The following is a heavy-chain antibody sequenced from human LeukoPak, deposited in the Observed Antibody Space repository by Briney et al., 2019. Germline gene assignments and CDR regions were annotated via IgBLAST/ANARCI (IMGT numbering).Heavy chain of an antibody. D-gene: IGHD3-22*01. CDR3: ARVSPDSSGYYSDDAFDI. CDR2: IYCSGST. V-gene: IGHV4-39*07. J-gene: IGHJ3*02. Sequence: SETLSLTCTVSGGSISSSSYYWGWIRQPPGKGLEWIGSIYCSGSTYYNPSLKSRVTISVDTSKNQFSLKLSSVTAADTAVYYCARVSPDSSGYYSDDAFDIWGQGTMVTVSS. CDR1: GGSISSSSYY.